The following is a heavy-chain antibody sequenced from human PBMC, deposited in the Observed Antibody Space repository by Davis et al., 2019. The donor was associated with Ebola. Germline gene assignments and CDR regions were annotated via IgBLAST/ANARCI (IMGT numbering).Heavy chain of an antibody. J-gene: IGHJ6*02. CDR1: GGSISSYY. CDR3: ARGLFWSGLDI. V-gene: IGHV4-34*01. D-gene: IGHD1-1*01. Sequence: SETLSLTCTVSGGSISSYYWSWIRPPPGKGLEWMGEINHHGITSYNPSLKSRVSMSVDTSKKQFSLKVTSVTAADTAVYYCARGLFWSGLDIWGQGTTVTVSS. CDR2: INHHGIT.